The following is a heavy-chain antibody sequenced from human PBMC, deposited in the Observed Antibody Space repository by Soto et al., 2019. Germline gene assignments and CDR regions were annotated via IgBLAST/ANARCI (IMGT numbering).Heavy chain of an antibody. V-gene: IGHV3-30-3*01. J-gene: IGHJ6*02. D-gene: IGHD3-22*01. CDR1: GFTFDTYG. CDR3: ASVDPGNNFYYFTGFDV. Sequence: QVHLVESGGGVVQPGRSLRLSCVASGFTFDTYGIHCVRQAPGKGLQWVALISYEGSNTYYADSVRGRFTISRDNSKNTLYLQLTAQRPDDTDVYYCASVDPGNNFYYFTGFDVWGQGTSVTVSS. CDR2: ISYEGSNT.